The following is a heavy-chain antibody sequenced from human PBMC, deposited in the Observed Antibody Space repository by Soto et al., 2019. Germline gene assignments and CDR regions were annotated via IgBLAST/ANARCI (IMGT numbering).Heavy chain of an antibody. CDR2: IYKSATT. J-gene: IGHJ5*01. Sequence: SETLSLTCSVSGDSISTVDYFWAWVRQPPGQALEYIGYIYKSATTYYNPSFESRVAISLDTSKSQFSLNVTSLTAAGTAVYFCARGRYCLTGRCFPNWFDSWGQGTLVTVSS. CDR3: ARGRYCLTGRCFPNWFDS. D-gene: IGHD2-15*01. V-gene: IGHV4-30-4*01. CDR1: GDSISTVDYF.